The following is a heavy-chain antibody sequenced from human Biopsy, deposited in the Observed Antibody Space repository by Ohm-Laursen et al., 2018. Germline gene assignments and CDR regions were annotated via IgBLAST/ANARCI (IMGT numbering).Heavy chain of an antibody. D-gene: IGHD2/OR15-2a*01. CDR3: ARARNSTGWTYYYFYGMDV. V-gene: IGHV4-59*01. CDR2: IYSCGST. CDR1: GGSISSDY. Sequence: TLSLTCAVSGGSISSDYWSWIRQSPGKGLEWIGYIYSCGSTNYNPSLKSRVTISVDTSKNQFSLRMNSVTAADTAVYYCARARNSTGWTYYYFYGMDVWGQGTTVTVSS. J-gene: IGHJ6*02.